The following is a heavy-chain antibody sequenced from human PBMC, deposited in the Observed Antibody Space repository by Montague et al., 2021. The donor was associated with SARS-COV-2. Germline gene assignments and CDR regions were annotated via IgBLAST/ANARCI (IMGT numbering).Heavy chain of an antibody. J-gene: IGHJ4*02. CDR3: ARNPHRTYFYGSGIYLLNHSFDY. CDR1: GFTFYAYW. CDR2: INYDGSET. Sequence: SLRLSCAASGFTFYAYWMNWVRQAPGKGLEWVANINYDGSETYYVGSVKGRFTISRDNANNALHLQMNNLRAADTAVYFCARNPHRTYFYGSGIYLLNHSFDYWGPGTLVTVSS. V-gene: IGHV3-7*01. D-gene: IGHD3-10*01.